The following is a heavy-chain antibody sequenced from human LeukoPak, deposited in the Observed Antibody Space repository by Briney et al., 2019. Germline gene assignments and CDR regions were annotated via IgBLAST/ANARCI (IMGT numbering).Heavy chain of an antibody. CDR3: ARDRINLTYCGGDCYSAFDI. Sequence: GGSLRLSCAASGFTFSSYSMNWVRQAPGKGLEWVSSISSSSSYIYYADSVKGRFTISRDNAKNSLFLQMNSLRAEDTAVYYCARDRINLTYCGGDCYSAFDIWGQGTMVTVSS. D-gene: IGHD2-21*02. V-gene: IGHV3-21*01. CDR1: GFTFSSYS. CDR2: ISSSSSYI. J-gene: IGHJ3*02.